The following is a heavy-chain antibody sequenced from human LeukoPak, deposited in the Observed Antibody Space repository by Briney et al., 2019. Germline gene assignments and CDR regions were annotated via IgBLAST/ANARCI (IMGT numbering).Heavy chain of an antibody. CDR1: GFTFSSYA. CDR3: AKTYPLYGDSFEYYFDY. CDR2: ISSSCGRT. J-gene: IGHJ4*02. V-gene: IGHV3-23*01. D-gene: IGHD4-17*01. Sequence: GGSLRLSCAASGFTFSSYAMSWVRHAPGKGLEWVSAISSSCGRTYYADSVKVRCTISRDNSKNTLYLQINTLRPPDTAVYYCAKTYPLYGDSFEYYFDYWGQGTLVTVSS.